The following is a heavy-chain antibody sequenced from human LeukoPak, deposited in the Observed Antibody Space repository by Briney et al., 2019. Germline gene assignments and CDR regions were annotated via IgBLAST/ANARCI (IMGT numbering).Heavy chain of an antibody. J-gene: IGHJ4*02. CDR1: GFTFSSYA. Sequence: GGSLRLSCAAPGFTFSSYAMSWVRQAPGKGVEWVSAISGSGGSTYYADSVKGRFTISRNNSTNTLYLQMNSLRAEDTAVYYCAKDRARWAVAGTPHGYWGQGTLVTVSS. CDR3: AKDRARWAVAGTPHGY. V-gene: IGHV3-23*01. D-gene: IGHD6-19*01. CDR2: ISGSGGST.